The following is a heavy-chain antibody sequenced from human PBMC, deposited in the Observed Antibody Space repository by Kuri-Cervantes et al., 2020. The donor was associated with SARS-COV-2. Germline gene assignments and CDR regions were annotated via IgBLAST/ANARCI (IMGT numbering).Heavy chain of an antibody. CDR2: INHSGST. CDR1: GGSFNGYY. J-gene: IGHJ3*02. CDR3: ARERESFGVVDAFDI. V-gene: IGHV4-34*01. D-gene: IGHD3-10*01. Sequence: SQTLSLTCAVYGGSFNGYYWSWIRQPPGKGLEWIGEINHSGSTNYNPSLKSRVTISVDTSKNQFSLKLTSVTAADTAVYYCARERESFGVVDAFDIWGQGTMVTVSS.